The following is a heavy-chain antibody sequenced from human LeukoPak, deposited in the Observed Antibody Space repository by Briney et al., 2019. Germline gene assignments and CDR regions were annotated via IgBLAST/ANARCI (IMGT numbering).Heavy chain of an antibody. V-gene: IGHV4-39*07. CDR1: GVSISSSNSY. J-gene: IGHJ3*02. D-gene: IGHD6-13*01. Sequence: SETLSLTCAVSGVSISSSNSYWGWIRQPPGKGLEWIGSIYHSGSTYYNPSLKSRVTISVDTSKNQFSLKLSSVTAADTAVCYCARDIHYSSSWYSHDAFDIWGQGTMVTVSS. CDR2: IYHSGST. CDR3: ARDIHYSSSWYSHDAFDI.